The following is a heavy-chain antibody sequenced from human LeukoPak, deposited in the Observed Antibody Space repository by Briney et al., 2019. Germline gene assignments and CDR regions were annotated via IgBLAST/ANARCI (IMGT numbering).Heavy chain of an antibody. V-gene: IGHV4-34*01. CDR3: ARSLYCSSTDCYQDY. CDR2: INHSGST. Sequence: SETLSLTCAVYGGSFRGYYWSWIRQPPGKGLEWIGEINHSGSTNYNPSLKSQVTISVDTSKNQFSLKLSSVTAADTAVYYCARSLYCSSTDCYQDYWGQGTLVTVSS. D-gene: IGHD2-2*01. J-gene: IGHJ4*02. CDR1: GGSFRGYY.